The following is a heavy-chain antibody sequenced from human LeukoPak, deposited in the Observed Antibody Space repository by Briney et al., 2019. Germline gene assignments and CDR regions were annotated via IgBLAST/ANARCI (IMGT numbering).Heavy chain of an antibody. CDR1: GFTVSSNF. CDR3: AKALAVAGDYYYGMDV. J-gene: IGHJ6*02. D-gene: IGHD6-19*01. Sequence: GGSLRLSCAASGFTVSSNFMSWVRQAPGKGLEWVSVIYSGGSTYYADSVKGRFTISRDNSKNTLYLQMNSLRAEDTAVYYCAKALAVAGDYYYGMDVWGQGTTVTVSS. CDR2: IYSGGST. V-gene: IGHV3-66*01.